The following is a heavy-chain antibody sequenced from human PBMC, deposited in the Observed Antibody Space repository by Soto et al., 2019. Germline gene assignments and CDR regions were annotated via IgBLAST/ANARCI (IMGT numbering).Heavy chain of an antibody. D-gene: IGHD2-15*01. J-gene: IGHJ4*02. V-gene: IGHV1-2*04. CDR1: GYTFTGYY. CDR3: ARGSLVVAATPDYTSLFDY. Sequence: QVQLVQSGAEVKKPGASVKVSCKASGYTFTGYYMHWVRQAPGQGLEWMGWINPNSGGTNYAQKFQGWVTMTRDTSISTAYTELSRLRSDDTAVYYCARGSLVVAATPDYTSLFDYWGQGTLVTVSS. CDR2: INPNSGGT.